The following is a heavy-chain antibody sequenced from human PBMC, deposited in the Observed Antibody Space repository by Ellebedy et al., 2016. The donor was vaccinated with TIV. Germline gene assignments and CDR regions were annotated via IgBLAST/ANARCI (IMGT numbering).Heavy chain of an antibody. CDR3: STLLDSSGYFPVFWDS. CDR1: GLTVSSNY. CDR2: IYSGGTT. J-gene: IGHJ4*02. D-gene: IGHD3-22*01. Sequence: PGGSLRLSCAASGLTVSSNYMSWVRQAPGKGLEWVSVIYSGGTTYYEPSVGGRWTIPRDNSKNTFYLHLSGLRVDATAVYYCSTLLDSSGYFPVFWDSWGQGTLVSVSS. V-gene: IGHV3-53*01.